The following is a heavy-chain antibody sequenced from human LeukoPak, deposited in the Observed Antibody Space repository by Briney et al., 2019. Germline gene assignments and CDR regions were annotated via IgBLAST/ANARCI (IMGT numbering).Heavy chain of an antibody. CDR1: GFTFSTYA. CDR3: AKDRLREPHFDP. J-gene: IGHJ5*02. D-gene: IGHD1-26*01. CDR2: ISGSGGST. V-gene: IGHV3-23*01. Sequence: GGSLRLSCAASGFTFSTYAMSWVRQAPGKGLEWVSAISGSGGSTYYADSVKGRFTISRDNSKNTLYLQMNSLRAEDTAVYYCAKDRLREPHFDPWGQGTLVTVSS.